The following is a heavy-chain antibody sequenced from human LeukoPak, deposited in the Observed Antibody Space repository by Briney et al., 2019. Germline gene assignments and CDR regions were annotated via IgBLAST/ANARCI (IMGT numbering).Heavy chain of an antibody. J-gene: IGHJ4*02. CDR3: ARGGSRVTTINILDY. Sequence: ASVKVSCKASGGTFISYAISWVRQAPGQGLEWMGWISAYNGNTNYAQKLQGRVTMTTDTSTSTAYMELRSLRSDDTAVYYCARGGSRVTTINILDYWGQGTLVTVSS. CDR2: ISAYNGNT. D-gene: IGHD5-24*01. V-gene: IGHV1-18*01. CDR1: GGTFISYA.